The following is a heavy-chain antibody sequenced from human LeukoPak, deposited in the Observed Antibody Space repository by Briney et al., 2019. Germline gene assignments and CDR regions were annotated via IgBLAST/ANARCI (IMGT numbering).Heavy chain of an antibody. CDR1: GFTFSSYW. V-gene: IGHV3-7*04. CDR2: IKQEGSEK. D-gene: IGHD2-15*01. CDR3: ARDRSRYCSGGSCSRFDY. Sequence: GGSLRLSCAASGFTFSSYWMSWVRQAPGKGLEWVANIKQEGSEKYYVDSVKGRFTISRDNAKNSLYLQMNSLRAEDTAVYYCARDRSRYCSGGSCSRFDYWGQGTLVTVSS. J-gene: IGHJ4*02.